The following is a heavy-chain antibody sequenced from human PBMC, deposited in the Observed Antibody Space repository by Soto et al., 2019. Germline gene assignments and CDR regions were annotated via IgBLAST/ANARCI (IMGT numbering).Heavy chain of an antibody. CDR2: ITPLFGIP. CDR1: GGTSRSLS. V-gene: IGHV1-69*01. Sequence: QVQLVQSGAEVKKPGSSVKVSCKASGGTSRSLSITWVRQAPGQGLEWMGGITPLFGIPNYPQKFQGRLTITADESAGTAYLELSSLRSEDTAVYYCARDTHSAGGWFDTWGRGTLFTVSS. D-gene: IGHD2-15*01. J-gene: IGHJ5*02. CDR3: ARDTHSAGGWFDT.